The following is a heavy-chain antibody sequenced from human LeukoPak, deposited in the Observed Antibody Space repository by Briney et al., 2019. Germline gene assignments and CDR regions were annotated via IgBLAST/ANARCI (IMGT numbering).Heavy chain of an antibody. CDR2: IYTSGST. D-gene: IGHD3-3*01. Sequence: SDTLSLTCTVSGGSISSYYWSWIRQPAGKGLEWIGRIYTSGSTNYNPSLKSRVTISVDKSKNQFSLRLSSVTAADTAVYYCARVAIFGNYYHMDVWGKGTTVTVCS. V-gene: IGHV4-4*07. J-gene: IGHJ6*03. CDR3: ARVAIFGNYYHMDV. CDR1: GGSISSYY.